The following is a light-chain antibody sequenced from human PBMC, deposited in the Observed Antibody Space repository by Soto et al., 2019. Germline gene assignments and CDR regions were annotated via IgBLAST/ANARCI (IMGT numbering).Light chain of an antibody. J-gene: IGKJ1*01. CDR3: QQYGSSRT. V-gene: IGKV3-20*01. CDR1: QSVSLS. Sequence: EIVLTQSPATLSVSLGDSATLSCRASQSVSLSLAWYQMRPGQPPRLLIYGASTRATDIPARFSGSGSGTDFTLTISRLEPEDFAVYYCQQYGSSRTFGQGTKV. CDR2: GAS.